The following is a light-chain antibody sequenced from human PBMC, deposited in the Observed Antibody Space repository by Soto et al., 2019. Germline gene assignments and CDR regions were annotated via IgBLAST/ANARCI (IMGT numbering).Light chain of an antibody. CDR1: QSISSR. J-gene: IGKJ1*01. V-gene: IGKV1-5*03. Sequence: DIQITQSPSTLSASVGDRVIITCRASQSISSRLAWYQHKPGKAPKLLIYTASSLESGVPSRFSGSGSGTEFTLTISSLQPDDFATYYCQKYSGSPTFGQGTKVEIK. CDR2: TAS. CDR3: QKYSGSPT.